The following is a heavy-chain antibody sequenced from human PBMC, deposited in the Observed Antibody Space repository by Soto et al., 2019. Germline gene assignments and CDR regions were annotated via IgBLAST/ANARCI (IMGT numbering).Heavy chain of an antibody. Sequence: SETLSLTCTVSGGSISSSTHSWDWIRQPPGKGLEWIGNIYYSGSTYYNPSLKSRVTISVDTSKNQFSLKLSSVTAADTAVYYCAIADSSGWGDAFDIWGQGTMVTVSS. J-gene: IGHJ3*02. V-gene: IGHV4-39*01. CDR1: GGSISSSTHS. CDR3: AIADSSGWGDAFDI. CDR2: IYYSGST. D-gene: IGHD6-19*01.